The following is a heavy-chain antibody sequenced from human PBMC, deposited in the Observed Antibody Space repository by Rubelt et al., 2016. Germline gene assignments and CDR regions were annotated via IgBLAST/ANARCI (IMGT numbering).Heavy chain of an antibody. CDR2: VSYIGTT. CDR1: GGSLTTYY. D-gene: IGHD5-24*01. CDR3: ARDKLPRYGMDV. V-gene: IGHV4-39*07. J-gene: IGHJ6*02. Sequence: QVQLQESGPGLVKPSETLSLTCTVSGGSLTTYYWGWIRQPPGKGLEWIGSVSYIGTTYYHPSLKRRVTISVDTSKNQVSLKLSSVTAADTAVYYCARDKLPRYGMDVWGQGTTVTVSS.